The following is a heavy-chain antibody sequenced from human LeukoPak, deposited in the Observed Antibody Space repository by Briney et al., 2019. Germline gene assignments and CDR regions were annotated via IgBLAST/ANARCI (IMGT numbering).Heavy chain of an antibody. J-gene: IGHJ4*02. Sequence: GGSLRLSCAASGFTFSSYGMHWVRQAPGKGLEWVAFIRYDGSNKYYADSMKGRFTISRDNSKNTLYLQMNSLRAEDTAVYYCAKGGYSGYDWGQGTLVTVSS. V-gene: IGHV3-30*02. D-gene: IGHD5-12*01. CDR3: AKGGYSGYD. CDR2: IRYDGSNK. CDR1: GFTFSSYG.